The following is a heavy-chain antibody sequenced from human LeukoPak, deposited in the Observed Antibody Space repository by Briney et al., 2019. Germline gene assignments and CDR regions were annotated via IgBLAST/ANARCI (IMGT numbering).Heavy chain of an antibody. Sequence: ASVKVSCKASGYTFTSYYMHWVPQALGQGLEWMGWINPNSGGTNYAQKFQGRVTMTRDTSISTAYMELSRLRSDDTAVYYCARVINRPFDYWGQGTLVTVSS. J-gene: IGHJ4*02. CDR3: ARVINRPFDY. V-gene: IGHV1-2*02. CDR2: INPNSGGT. D-gene: IGHD3-16*02. CDR1: GYTFTSYY.